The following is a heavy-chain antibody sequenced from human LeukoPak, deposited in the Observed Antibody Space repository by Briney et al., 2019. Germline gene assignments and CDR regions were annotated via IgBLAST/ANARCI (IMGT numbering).Heavy chain of an antibody. V-gene: IGHV3-49*04. J-gene: IGHJ5*02. CDR1: GFTSGDYA. D-gene: IGHD3-9*01. CDR3: QTPLLRYFDWLSA. CDR2: IRSKAYGGTT. Sequence: GGSLRLSCTASGFTSGDYAMSWVRQAPGKGLEWVGFIRSKAYGGTTDYAASVKGRFTISRDDSKGIAYLQMNSLTTEDTAVYYCQTPLLRYFDWLSAWGQGTLVTVSS.